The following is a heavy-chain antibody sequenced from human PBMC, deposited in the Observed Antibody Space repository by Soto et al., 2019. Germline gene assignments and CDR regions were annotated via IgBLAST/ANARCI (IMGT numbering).Heavy chain of an antibody. Sequence: GSLRLSCAASGFTFTSYAMSWVRQAPGKGLEWVSAISGGGGSTWYADSVKGRFTISRDNAKNTLYLQMNSLRAEDTAVYYCVRTSLVVAAATREDYWGQGTLVTVSS. V-gene: IGHV3-23*01. CDR1: GFTFTSYA. D-gene: IGHD2-15*01. CDR2: ISGGGGST. CDR3: VRTSLVVAAATREDY. J-gene: IGHJ4*02.